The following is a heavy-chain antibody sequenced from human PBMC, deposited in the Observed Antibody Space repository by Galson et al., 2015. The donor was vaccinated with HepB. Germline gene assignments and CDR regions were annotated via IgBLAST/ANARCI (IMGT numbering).Heavy chain of an antibody. CDR2: IKQDGSEK. CDR1: EFIFSNYW. D-gene: IGHD4-23*01. Sequence: SLRLSCAASEFIFSNYWMSWVRQAPGKGLEWVAIIKQDGSEKNYVDSVKGRFTISRDNARNSLYLQMNSLRAEDTALYYCARVPSGGQTMDYWGQGTLVTVSS. CDR3: ARVPSGGQTMDY. J-gene: IGHJ4*02. V-gene: IGHV3-7*01.